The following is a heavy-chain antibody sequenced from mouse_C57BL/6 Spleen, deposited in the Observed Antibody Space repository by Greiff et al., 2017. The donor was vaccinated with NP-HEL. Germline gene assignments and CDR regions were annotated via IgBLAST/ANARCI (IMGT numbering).Heavy chain of an antibody. V-gene: IGHV1-52*01. Sequence: QVQLQQPGAELVRPGSSVKLSCKASGYTFTSYWMHWVKQRPIQGLEWIGNIDPSDSETHYNQKFKDKATLTVDKSSSTAYMQLSSLTSEDSAVYYCARTPLTGSWFAYWGQGTLVTVSA. CDR2: IDPSDSET. D-gene: IGHD4-1*01. J-gene: IGHJ3*01. CDR1: GYTFTSYW. CDR3: ARTPLTGSWFAY.